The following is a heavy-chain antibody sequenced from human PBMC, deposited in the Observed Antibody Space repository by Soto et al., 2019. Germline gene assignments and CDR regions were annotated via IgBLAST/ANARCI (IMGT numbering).Heavy chain of an antibody. CDR2: IYYSGST. J-gene: IGHJ6*02. CDR1: GGSISSYY. D-gene: IGHD3-3*01. Sequence: PSETLSLTCTVSGGSISSYYWSWIRQPPGKGLEWIGYIYYSGSTNYNPSLKSRVTISVDTSKNQFSLKLSSVTAADTAVYYCASSYYDFWSGYFPRKKEYGMDVWGQGTTVTV. V-gene: IGHV4-59*01. CDR3: ASSYYDFWSGYFPRKKEYGMDV.